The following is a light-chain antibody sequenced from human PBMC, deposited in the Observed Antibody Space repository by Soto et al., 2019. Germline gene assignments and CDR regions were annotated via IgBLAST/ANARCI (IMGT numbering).Light chain of an antibody. CDR2: GAS. Sequence: EIVMTQSPATLSVSPGERATLSCRASQSVSSNLAWYQQKPGQAPRLLIYGASTRATGSPARCSGSGSGTEFTLTISSLQSEDFAVYYCQQYNNRPLTFGGGTKVEIK. CDR3: QQYNNRPLT. CDR1: QSVSSN. J-gene: IGKJ4*01. V-gene: IGKV3-15*01.